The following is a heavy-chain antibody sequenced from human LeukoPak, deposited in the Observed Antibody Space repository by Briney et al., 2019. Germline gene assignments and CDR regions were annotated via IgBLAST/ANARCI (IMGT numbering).Heavy chain of an antibody. CDR2: VTCRGGT. V-gene: IGHV4-61*01. Sequence: PSEPLSLTCTVSGDSVCSGPYYWSWIRQSPEKGLEWIGYVTCRGGTDYNSSLRSRVTISGDTSKNQFFLSVRSVTAADTAVYYCARDRTNGFFDYWGQGTVVTVSS. D-gene: IGHD2-8*01. CDR1: GDSVCSGPYY. CDR3: ARDRTNGFFDY. J-gene: IGHJ4*02.